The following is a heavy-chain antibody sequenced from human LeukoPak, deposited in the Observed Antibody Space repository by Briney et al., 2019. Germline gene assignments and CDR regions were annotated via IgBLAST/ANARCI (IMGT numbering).Heavy chain of an antibody. V-gene: IGHV4-38-2*01. CDR1: GYSISSGYY. CDR3: ARHYCSSTSCYQPFDY. Sequence: SETLSLTCAVSGYSISSGYYWGWIRQPPGKGLEWIGSIYHSGSTYYNPSLKSRVTISVDTSKNQFSLKLSSVTAADPAVYYCARHYCSSTSCYQPFDYWGQGTLVTVSS. J-gene: IGHJ4*02. CDR2: IYHSGST. D-gene: IGHD2-2*01.